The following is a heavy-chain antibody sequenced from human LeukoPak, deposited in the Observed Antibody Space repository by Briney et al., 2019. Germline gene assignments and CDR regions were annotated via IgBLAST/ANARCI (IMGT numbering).Heavy chain of an antibody. V-gene: IGHV1-69*01. D-gene: IGHD2-2*01. Sequence: SVKVSCKASGGTFSSYAISWVRQAPGQGLERMGGIIPIFGTANYAQKFQGRVTITADESTSTAYMELSSLRSEDTAVYYCARDLGVVVPAASPYYFDYWGQGTLVTVSS. CDR1: GGTFSSYA. CDR2: IIPIFGTA. CDR3: ARDLGVVVPAASPYYFDY. J-gene: IGHJ4*02.